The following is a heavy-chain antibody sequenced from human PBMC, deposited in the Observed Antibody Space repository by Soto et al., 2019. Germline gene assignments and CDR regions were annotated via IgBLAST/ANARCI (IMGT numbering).Heavy chain of an antibody. J-gene: IGHJ4*02. CDR3: AQLALWFGEFGRGY. D-gene: IGHD3-10*01. Sequence: EVFLSESGGGGTQPGGPLRLSWAPPGIKFGAPAMSGVPQPPGKGREWVSSISNNGDATYYADSVKGRFHISRDNSEKTVFLEMNSLRVEDTAVYFCAQLALWFGEFGRGYWGQGALVNVSS. CDR1: GIKFGAPA. CDR2: ISNNGDAT. V-gene: IGHV3-23*01.